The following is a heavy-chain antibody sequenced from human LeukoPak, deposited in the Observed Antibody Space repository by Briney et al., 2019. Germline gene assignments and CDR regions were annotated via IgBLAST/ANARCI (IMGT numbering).Heavy chain of an antibody. CDR1: GGSISSYY. V-gene: IGHV4-4*07. CDR2: IYTSGST. CDR3: ATPHQYSSSWYISH. Sequence: SETLSLTCTVSGGSISSYYWSWIRQPAGKGLEWIGRIYTSGSTNYNPSLKSRVTMSVDTSKNQFSLKLSSVTAADTAVYYCATPHQYSSSWYISHWGQGTLVTVSS. D-gene: IGHD6-13*01. J-gene: IGHJ4*02.